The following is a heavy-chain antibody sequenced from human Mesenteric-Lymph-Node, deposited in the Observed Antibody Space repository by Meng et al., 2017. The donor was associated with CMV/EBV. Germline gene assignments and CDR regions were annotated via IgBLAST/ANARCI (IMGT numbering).Heavy chain of an antibody. J-gene: IGHJ3*02. V-gene: IGHV3-74*01. D-gene: IGHD3-10*01. CDR1: GFTFSSYA. Sequence: GESLKISCAASGFTFSSYAMSWVRQAPGEGLVWVSRINSDGSSTSYAVSVKGRFTISRDNAKNTLYLQMNSLRAEDTAMYYCARRTYGDSPYAFNIWGQGTMVTVSS. CDR2: INSDGSST. CDR3: ARRTYGDSPYAFNI.